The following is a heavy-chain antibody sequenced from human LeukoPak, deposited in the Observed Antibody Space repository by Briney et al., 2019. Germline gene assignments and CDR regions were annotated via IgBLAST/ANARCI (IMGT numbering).Heavy chain of an antibody. CDR1: GFTFSSYA. V-gene: IGHV3-30-3*01. Sequence: PGRSLRLSCAASGFTFSSYAMHWVRQAQGKGLEWVAVISYDGSNKYYTDSVKGRFTISRDNSKNTLYLQMNSLRAEDTAVYYCARSLGQQLVGWGQGTLVTVSS. CDR2: ISYDGSNK. CDR3: ARSLGQQLVG. D-gene: IGHD6-13*01. J-gene: IGHJ4*02.